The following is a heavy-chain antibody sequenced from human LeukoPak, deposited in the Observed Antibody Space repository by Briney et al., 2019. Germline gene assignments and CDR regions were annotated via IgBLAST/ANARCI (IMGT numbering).Heavy chain of an antibody. J-gene: IGHJ5*02. V-gene: IGHV4-59*01. Sequence: PSETLSLTCTVSGGSISSYYWSWLRQPPGKGLEWFGYIYYSGSTNYNPSLKSRVTISVDTSKNQFSLKLSSVTAADTAVYYCARERICGVVPKGNWFDPWGQGTLVTVSS. D-gene: IGHD3-3*01. CDR1: GGSISSYY. CDR2: IYYSGST. CDR3: ARERICGVVPKGNWFDP.